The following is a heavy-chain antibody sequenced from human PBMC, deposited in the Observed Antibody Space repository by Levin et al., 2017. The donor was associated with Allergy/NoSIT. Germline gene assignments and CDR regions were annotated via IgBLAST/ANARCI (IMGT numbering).Heavy chain of an antibody. Sequence: HTGGSLRLSCAASGFTFSSEAMSWVRQAPGRGLEWVSLISGSGSSTYYADSVKGRFTISRDNSRNTLSLQMNSLRAEDTAVYYCAKERRTTTCFDSWGQGTLVTVSS. CDR1: GFTFSSEA. CDR2: ISGSGSST. D-gene: IGHD1/OR15-1a*01. CDR3: AKERRTTTCFDS. J-gene: IGHJ4*02. V-gene: IGHV3-23*01.